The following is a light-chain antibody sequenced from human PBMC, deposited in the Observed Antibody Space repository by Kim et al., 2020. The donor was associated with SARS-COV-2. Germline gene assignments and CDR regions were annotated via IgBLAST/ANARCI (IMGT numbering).Light chain of an antibody. J-gene: IGKJ2*01. Sequence: DIQMTQSPSSLSASVGDRVTITCRASQGISNYLAWYQQKPGKVPKVLIYKASTLQSGVPSRFSGSGSGTDFILTIDSLQPEDVATYYGQKYDSAPYTFGQGTKLEI. CDR2: KAS. V-gene: IGKV1-27*01. CDR3: QKYDSAPYT. CDR1: QGISNY.